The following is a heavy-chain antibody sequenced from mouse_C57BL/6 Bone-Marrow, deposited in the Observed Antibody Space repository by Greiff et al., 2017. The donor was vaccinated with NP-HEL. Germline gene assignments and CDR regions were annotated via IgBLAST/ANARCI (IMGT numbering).Heavy chain of an antibody. J-gene: IGHJ3*01. Sequence: VQLQQPGAELVKPGASVKLSCKASGYTFTSYWMQWVKQRPGQGLEWIGEIDPSDSYTNYNQKFKGKATLTVDTSSSTAYMQLSSLTSEDSAVYYCAPYGNFFAYWGQGTLVTVSA. CDR3: APYGNFFAY. CDR2: IDPSDSYT. D-gene: IGHD2-1*01. CDR1: GYTFTSYW. V-gene: IGHV1-50*01.